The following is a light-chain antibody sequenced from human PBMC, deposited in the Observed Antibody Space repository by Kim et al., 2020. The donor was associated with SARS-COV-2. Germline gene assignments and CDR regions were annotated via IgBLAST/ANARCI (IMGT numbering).Light chain of an antibody. Sequence: EIVLRQSPATPSLSPGERATLSCRASQSVSSYLAWYQQKPGQAPRLLIYDASKRAIGIPARFSGSGSGTDFTLTISRLEPEDSAVYFCQQRSSFGQGTRLELK. V-gene: IGKV3-11*01. CDR2: DAS. CDR1: QSVSSY. CDR3: QQRSS. J-gene: IGKJ5*01.